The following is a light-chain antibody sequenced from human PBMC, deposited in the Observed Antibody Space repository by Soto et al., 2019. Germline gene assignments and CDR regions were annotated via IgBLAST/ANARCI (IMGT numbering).Light chain of an antibody. CDR1: QDIDHS. J-gene: IGKJ3*01. V-gene: IGKV1-27*01. CDR3: QEHYSAPPFA. Sequence: DIKMTQSPSSLSASVGDRVTITCRASQDIDHSLAWYQQKPGKVPTLLIYSASTLQPGVPSRFSGSGSGTDFTLTITSLQPEDVATYYCQEHYSAPPFAFGPGTQVDV. CDR2: SAS.